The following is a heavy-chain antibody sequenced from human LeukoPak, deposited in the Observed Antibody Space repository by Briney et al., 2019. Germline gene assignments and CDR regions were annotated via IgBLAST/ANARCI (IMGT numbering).Heavy chain of an antibody. CDR2: ISWNSGSI. Sequence: GGSLRLSCAASGFTFDDYAMHWVRQAPGKGLEWVSGISWNSGSIGYADSVKGRFTISRDNAKNSLYLQMSSLRAEDTALYYCAKGYSGSYRGPNGAFDIWGQGTMVTVSS. D-gene: IGHD1-26*01. CDR3: AKGYSGSYRGPNGAFDI. J-gene: IGHJ3*02. CDR1: GFTFDDYA. V-gene: IGHV3-9*01.